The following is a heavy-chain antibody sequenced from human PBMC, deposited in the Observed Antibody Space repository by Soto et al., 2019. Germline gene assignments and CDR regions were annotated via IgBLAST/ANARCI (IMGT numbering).Heavy chain of an antibody. CDR3: AKDRARDGYEPFDP. Sequence: GGSLRLSCAASGFTFSSYGMHWVRQAPGKGLEWVAVISYDGSNKYYADSVKGRFTISRDNSKNTLYLQMNSLRAEDTAVYYCAKDRARDGYEPFDPWGQGTLVTVSS. CDR2: ISYDGSNK. D-gene: IGHD1-1*01. CDR1: GFTFSSYG. V-gene: IGHV3-30*18. J-gene: IGHJ5*02.